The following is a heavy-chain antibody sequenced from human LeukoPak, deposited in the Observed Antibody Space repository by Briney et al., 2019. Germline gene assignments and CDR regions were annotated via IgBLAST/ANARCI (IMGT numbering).Heavy chain of an antibody. D-gene: IGHD3-9*01. CDR2: ISGSGGST. CDR1: GFTFSSYA. J-gene: IGHJ4*02. CDR3: AKGDSYYDLLTCFDY. V-gene: IGHV3-23*01. Sequence: GRSLRLSCAASGFTFSSYAMHWVRQAPGKGLEWVSAISGSGGSTYYADSVKGRFTISRDNSKNTLYLQMNSLRAEDTAVYYCAKGDSYYDLLTCFDYWGQGILVTVSS.